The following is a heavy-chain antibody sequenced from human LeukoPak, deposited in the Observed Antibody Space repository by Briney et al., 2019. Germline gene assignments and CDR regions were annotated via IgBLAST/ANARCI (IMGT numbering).Heavy chain of an antibody. D-gene: IGHD3-10*01. V-gene: IGHV4-4*02. CDR3: ATWFGELLYDL. Sequence: PSETLSLTRAVSGGSISSSNWWSWVRQTPGRGLEWIGEVYHTGITNYNPSLKSRVTISVDTSKNQFSLKLSSVTAADTAVYYCATWFGELLYDLWGQGTLVTVSS. J-gene: IGHJ4*02. CDR2: VYHTGIT. CDR1: GGSISSSNW.